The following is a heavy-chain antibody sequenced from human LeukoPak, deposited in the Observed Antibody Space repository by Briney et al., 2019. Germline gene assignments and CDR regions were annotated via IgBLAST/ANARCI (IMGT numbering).Heavy chain of an antibody. CDR1: GFTXXSYG. Sequence: GGSLRLSCAASGFTXXSYGMHWVRQAPXXGLEWVAVISYDGSNKYYADSVKGRFTISRDNSKNTLYLQMNSLRAEDTAVYYCAKSSIAAAGGFDYWGQGTLVTVSS. J-gene: IGHJ4*02. V-gene: IGHV3-30*18. D-gene: IGHD6-13*01. CDR3: AKSSIAAAGGFDY. CDR2: ISYDGSNK.